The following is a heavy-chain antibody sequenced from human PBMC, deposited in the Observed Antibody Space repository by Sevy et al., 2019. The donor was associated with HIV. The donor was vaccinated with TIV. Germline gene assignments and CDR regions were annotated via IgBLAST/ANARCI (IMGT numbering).Heavy chain of an antibody. D-gene: IGHD6-13*01. J-gene: IGHJ1*01. CDR3: AKAAAGTWRGYFQH. CDR2: ISWNSGSI. V-gene: IGHV3-9*01. CDR1: GFTFDDYA. Sequence: GGSLRLSCAASGFTFDDYAMHWVRQAPGKGLEWVSGISWNSGSIGYADSVKGRFTISRDNAKNSLYLQMNSLRAEDTALYHCAKAAAGTWRGYFQHWGQGTLVTVSS.